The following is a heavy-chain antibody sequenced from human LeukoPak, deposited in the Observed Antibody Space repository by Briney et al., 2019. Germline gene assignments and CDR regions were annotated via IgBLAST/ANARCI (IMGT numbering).Heavy chain of an antibody. V-gene: IGHV3-48*03. CDR2: ISSSGSTI. CDR3: AREMGGYYYDSSGYFFDY. D-gene: IGHD3-22*01. Sequence: GGSLRLSCAASGFTFRSYAMSWVRQAPGKGLEWVSYISSSGSTIYYADSVKGRFTISRDNAKNSLYLQMNSLRAEDTAVYYCAREMGGYYYDSSGYFFDYWGQGTLVTVSS. J-gene: IGHJ4*02. CDR1: GFTFRSYA.